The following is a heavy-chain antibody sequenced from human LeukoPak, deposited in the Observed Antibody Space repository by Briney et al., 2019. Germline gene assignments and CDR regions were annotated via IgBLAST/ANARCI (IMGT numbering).Heavy chain of an antibody. CDR2: ISGSGGYT. CDR1: GFTFSSYS. J-gene: IGHJ4*02. Sequence: GGSLRLSCAASGFTFSSYSMSWVRQAPGKGLEWVSLISGSGGYTYYADSVKGRFTISRDDSKNTLYLQMINLRAEDTAVFYCAKDFSYDGTGYQDYWGQGTLVTVSS. D-gene: IGHD3-22*01. CDR3: AKDFSYDGTGYQDY. V-gene: IGHV3-23*01.